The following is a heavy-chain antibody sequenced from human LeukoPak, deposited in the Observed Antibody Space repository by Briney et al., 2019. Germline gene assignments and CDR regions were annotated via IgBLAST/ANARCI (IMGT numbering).Heavy chain of an antibody. CDR1: GFTFSHYG. J-gene: IGHJ4*02. CDR2: ISNDGNNK. Sequence: SGGSLRLSCAASGFTFSHYGMHWVPQAPGKGGGWVAVISNDGNNKFYADSVKGRFTISRDNSKNTLFLQMNSLRAEDTAVYYCAKDGYCSTTRCYPNHFDSWGQGTLVTVSS. V-gene: IGHV3-30*18. D-gene: IGHD2-2*03. CDR3: AKDGYCSTTRCYPNHFDS.